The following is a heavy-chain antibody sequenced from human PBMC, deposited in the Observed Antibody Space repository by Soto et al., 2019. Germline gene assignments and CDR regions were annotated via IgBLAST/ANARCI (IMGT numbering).Heavy chain of an antibody. CDR1: GLTFSRYE. V-gene: IGHV3-48*03. D-gene: IGHD3-10*01. CDR2: IHSSATTM. Sequence: HLGGSLRLSCAASGLTFSRYEMNWVRQAPGKGLEWIAYIHSSATTMFYADSVKGRFTISRDNAKNSLYLQLNSLSAEDTALYYCATRSGGGGAFDFWGQGTMVTVSS. J-gene: IGHJ3*01. CDR3: ATRSGGGGAFDF.